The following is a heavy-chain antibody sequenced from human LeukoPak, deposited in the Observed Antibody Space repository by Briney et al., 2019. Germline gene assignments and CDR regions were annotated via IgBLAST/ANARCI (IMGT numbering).Heavy chain of an antibody. CDR1: GYTFTSYG. D-gene: IGHD3-10*01. CDR3: ARVESDYYGSGREFDP. Sequence: ASVKVSCMASGYTFTSYGISWVRQAPGQGLEWMGWISAYNGNTNYAQKLQGRVTMTTDTSTSTAYMELRSLRSDDTAVYYCARVESDYYGSGREFDPWGQGTLVTVSS. J-gene: IGHJ5*02. CDR2: ISAYNGNT. V-gene: IGHV1-18*01.